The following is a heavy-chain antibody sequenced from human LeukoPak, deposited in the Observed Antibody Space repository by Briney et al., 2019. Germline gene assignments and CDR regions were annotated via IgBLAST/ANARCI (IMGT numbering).Heavy chain of an antibody. J-gene: IGHJ4*02. D-gene: IGHD2-21*02. V-gene: IGHV4-59*08. CDR2: IYYSGST. Sequence: SETLSLTCTVSGGSISSYYWSWIRQPPGKGLEWIGYIYYSGSTNYNPSLKSRVTISVDTSKNQFSLKLSSVTAADTAVYYCARQRGDFYFDYWGQGTLVTVSS. CDR1: GGSISSYY. CDR3: ARQRGDFYFDY.